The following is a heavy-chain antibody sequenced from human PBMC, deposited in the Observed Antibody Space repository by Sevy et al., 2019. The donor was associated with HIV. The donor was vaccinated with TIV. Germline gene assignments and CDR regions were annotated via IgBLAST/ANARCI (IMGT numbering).Heavy chain of an antibody. Sequence: GGSLRLSCVASGFTFSTYGMHWVRQAPGKGLEWVTFIQFDGNNKYYADSVKGRFTISRDNAKNTLYLQMNSLRTEDTAVYYCARGPGVVAVAALNWFDPWGQGTLVTVSS. CDR3: ARGPGVVAVAALNWFDP. V-gene: IGHV3-30*02. CDR2: IQFDGNNK. D-gene: IGHD2-15*01. J-gene: IGHJ5*02. CDR1: GFTFSTYG.